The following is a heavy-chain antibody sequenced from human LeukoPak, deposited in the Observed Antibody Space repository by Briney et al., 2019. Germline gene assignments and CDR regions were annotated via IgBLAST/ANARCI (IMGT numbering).Heavy chain of an antibody. J-gene: IGHJ2*01. Sequence: PGGSLGLSCAASGFTFSSYAMTWVRQAPGKGLEWVSAILGSGASTYYSDSVKGRFTISRDKSKNTLYLQMNSLRVDDTAVYYCARPGDGDRGDWYFDLWGRGTLVTVSS. D-gene: IGHD4-17*01. CDR2: ILGSGAST. V-gene: IGHV3-23*01. CDR1: GFTFSSYA. CDR3: ARPGDGDRGDWYFDL.